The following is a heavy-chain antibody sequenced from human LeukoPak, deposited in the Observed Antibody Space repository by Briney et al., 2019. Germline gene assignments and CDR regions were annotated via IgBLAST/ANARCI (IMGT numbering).Heavy chain of an antibody. D-gene: IGHD3-22*01. CDR2: INPNSGGT. CDR1: GYTFTGYY. Sequence: GASVKVSCKASGYTFTGYYMHWGRQAHGQGMEWMGRINPNSGGTNYAQKFQGRVTMTRDTSISTDYMELSRLRSDDTAVYYCARDRWDYYDSSGPFDYWGQGTLVTVSS. V-gene: IGHV1-2*06. CDR3: ARDRWDYYDSSGPFDY. J-gene: IGHJ4*02.